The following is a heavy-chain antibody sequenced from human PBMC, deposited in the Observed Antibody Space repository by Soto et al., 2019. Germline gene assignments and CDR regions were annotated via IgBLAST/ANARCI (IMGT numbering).Heavy chain of an antibody. J-gene: IGHJ5*01. CDR3: AAGDYSGSGTYYNGWFDS. D-gene: IGHD3-10*01. Sequence: SETLSLTCTVSGGSVSSSIYYWGWIRQPPRKGLEWIGSIYYSGSTYYNPSLKSRVTISLDTSKNQFSLRLNSVTAADAALYYCAAGDYSGSGTYYNGWFDSWGQGTLVTVSS. V-gene: IGHV4-39*01. CDR2: IYYSGST. CDR1: GGSVSSSIYY.